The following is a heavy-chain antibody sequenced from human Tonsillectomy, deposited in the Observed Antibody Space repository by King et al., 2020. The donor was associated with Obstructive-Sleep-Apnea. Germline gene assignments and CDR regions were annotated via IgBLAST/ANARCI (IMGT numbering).Heavy chain of an antibody. J-gene: IGHJ4*02. CDR3: ARIGYCSSTSCLNYDY. D-gene: IGHD2-2*01. CDR2: IFSNDEK. Sequence: TLKESGPVLVKPTETLTLTCPVSGFSLSNSGMAVCWLRQPPGKALEGLAHIFSNDEKSYSPSLKSRLTISKDTSKSQVVLISTNMDPVDTATYYCARIGYCSSTSCLNYDYWGQGTLVTVSS. CDR1: GFSLSNSGMA. V-gene: IGHV2-26*01.